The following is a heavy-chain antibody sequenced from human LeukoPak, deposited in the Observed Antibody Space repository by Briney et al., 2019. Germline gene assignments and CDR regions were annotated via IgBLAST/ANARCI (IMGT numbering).Heavy chain of an antibody. J-gene: IGHJ6*03. CDR2: IRYDGSNK. Sequence: GGSLRLSCAASGFTFSSYAMSWVRQAPGKGLEWVAFIRYDGSNKYYVGSVKGRFTISRDNSKNTLYLQMNSLRAEDTAVYYCAKGSGWEVSYYYYYMDVWGKGTTVTISS. CDR3: AKGSGWEVSYYYYYMDV. V-gene: IGHV3-30*02. D-gene: IGHD1-26*01. CDR1: GFTFSSYA.